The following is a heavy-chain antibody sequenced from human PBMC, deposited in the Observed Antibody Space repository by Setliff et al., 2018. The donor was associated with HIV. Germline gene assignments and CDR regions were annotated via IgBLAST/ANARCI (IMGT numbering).Heavy chain of an antibody. D-gene: IGHD6-19*01. J-gene: IGHJ2*01. Sequence: SETLSLTCTVSGGSISSSSHYWGWIRQPPGKGLEWVGSVYYSGSTYYNPSLKSRVTLSLDTSENQLSLKLSSVTAADTAVYYCASYYRVSGWYQEASWFFDLWGRGTLVTVSS. CDR3: ASYYRVSGWYQEASWFFDL. CDR2: VYYSGST. CDR1: GGSISSSSHY. V-gene: IGHV4-39*01.